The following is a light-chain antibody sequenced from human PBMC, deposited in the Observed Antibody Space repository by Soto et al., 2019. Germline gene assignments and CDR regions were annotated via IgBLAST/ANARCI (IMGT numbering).Light chain of an antibody. CDR3: HKYVSSPLT. J-gene: IGKJ2*01. CDR2: DTS. Sequence: EIVLTQSPGTLSLSPGEGATVSCRASQSVNSNLLAWFQQKPGQAPRLLIHDTSRRATGIPDRFSGSGSGTDFTLSISRLEPEDFAVYYCHKYVSSPLTFGKGTKLEIK. CDR1: QSVNSNL. V-gene: IGKV3-20*01.